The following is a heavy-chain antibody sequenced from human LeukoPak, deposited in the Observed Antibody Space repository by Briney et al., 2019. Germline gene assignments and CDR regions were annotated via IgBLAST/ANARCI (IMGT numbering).Heavy chain of an antibody. CDR3: VLGHYGGLFDN. Sequence: GGSLRLSCAASGFTFSSYDMHRVRQAPGKGLEGVAVISNDGSNKDYADSVKGRFTISRDNSKNTLYVQMNSLRAEDTAVYYCVLGHYGGLFDNWGQGTLVTVSS. V-gene: IGHV3-30-3*01. D-gene: IGHD4-23*01. CDR1: GFTFSSYD. CDR2: ISNDGSNK. J-gene: IGHJ4*02.